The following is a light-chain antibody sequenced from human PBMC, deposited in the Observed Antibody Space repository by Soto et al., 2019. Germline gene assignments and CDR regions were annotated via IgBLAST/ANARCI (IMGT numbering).Light chain of an antibody. CDR3: AAWDDSLSGSVL. V-gene: IGLV1-47*01. CDR1: TSNIGSNY. J-gene: IGLJ2*01. CDR2: RND. Sequence: QSVLTQPPSASGTPGQRVTISCSGSTSNIGSNYVYWYQHLPGTAPILLISRNDQRPSGVPDRFSGSKSGTSASLAISGLRSEDEADYYGAAWDDSLSGSVLFGGGTKLTVL.